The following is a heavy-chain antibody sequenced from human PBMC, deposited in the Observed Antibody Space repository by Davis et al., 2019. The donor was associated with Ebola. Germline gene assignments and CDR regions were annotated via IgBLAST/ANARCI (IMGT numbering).Heavy chain of an antibody. CDR2: IKEDGSQK. J-gene: IGHJ6*02. V-gene: IGHV3-7*03. CDR1: GFTFSTYW. CDR3: TRESGGGVDV. Sequence: GGSLRLSCAASGFTFSTYWMTWVRQAPGKGLEWVANIKEDGSQKNYVDSVKGRFIISRDNAKNSLYLQMNSLTAEDTAVYYCTRESGGGVDVWGQGTTVTVSS. D-gene: IGHD3-10*01.